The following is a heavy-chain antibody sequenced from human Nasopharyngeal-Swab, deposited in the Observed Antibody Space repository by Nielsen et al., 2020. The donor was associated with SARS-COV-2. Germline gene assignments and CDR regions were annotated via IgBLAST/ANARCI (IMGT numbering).Heavy chain of an antibody. Sequence: LPCTAPGFSFNNYRMHWVPQAPGKGIEWVAVISYEGSKKKYAESVEGRFTISRDFSKNTLYLQMNSLRPEDTAMYYCAKANVIFWFGQFKNDGFDIWGQGTMVVVSS. CDR3: AKANVIFWFGQFKNDGFDI. CDR1: GFSFNNYR. V-gene: IGHV3-30*18. D-gene: IGHD3-10*01. CDR2: ISYEGSKK. J-gene: IGHJ3*02.